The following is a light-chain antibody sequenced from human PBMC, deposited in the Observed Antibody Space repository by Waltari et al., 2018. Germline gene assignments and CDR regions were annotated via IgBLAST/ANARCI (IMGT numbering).Light chain of an antibody. CDR1: SRDCGNYNY. V-gene: IGLV2-8*01. J-gene: IGLJ1*01. CDR2: DVN. CDR3: SSYAGSSYV. Sequence: QSALTQPPSASGSLGQSVTISCTGTSRDCGNYNYVSWYQQHPGRAPKLIIYDVNRRPSGVPDRFSGSKSGNTASLAVSGLQPEDEADYYCSSYAGSSYVFGTGTTVTVL.